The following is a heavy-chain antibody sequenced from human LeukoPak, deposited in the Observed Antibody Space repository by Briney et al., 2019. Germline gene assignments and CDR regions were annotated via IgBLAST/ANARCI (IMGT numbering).Heavy chain of an antibody. D-gene: IGHD2-21*02. CDR2: IKQDGSEK. J-gene: IGHJ6*03. CDR1: GFTFSSYW. Sequence: PGGSLRLSCAASGFTFSSYWMSWVRQAPGKGLEWVANIKQDGSEKHYVDSVKGRFTISRDNARKSLYLQMNSLRAEDTAVYYCARDRVSFCGGDCYSGSYYYMDVWGKGTTVTVSS. CDR3: ARDRVSFCGGDCYSGSYYYMDV. V-gene: IGHV3-7*01.